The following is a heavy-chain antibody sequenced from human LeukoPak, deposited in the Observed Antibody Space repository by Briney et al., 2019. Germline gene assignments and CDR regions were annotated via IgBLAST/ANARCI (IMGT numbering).Heavy chain of an antibody. Sequence: GGSLRLSCAASGFTFSSYAMSWVRQAPGKGLEWVSAISGSGGSTYYADSVKGRFTISRDNSKNTLYLQMNSLRAEDTAVYYCARSPADDFWSGYYPLDYWGQGTLVTVSS. D-gene: IGHD3-3*01. CDR3: ARSPADDFWSGYYPLDY. CDR1: GFTFSSYA. CDR2: ISGSGGST. V-gene: IGHV3-23*01. J-gene: IGHJ4*02.